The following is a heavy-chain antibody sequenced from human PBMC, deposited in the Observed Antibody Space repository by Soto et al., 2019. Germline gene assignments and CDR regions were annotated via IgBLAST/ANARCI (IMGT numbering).Heavy chain of an antibody. CDR3: ARDKGSPNYYYYGMDV. D-gene: IGHD1-26*01. V-gene: IGHV4-59*01. CDR2: IYYSGST. CDR1: GGSISSYY. Sequence: SETLSLTCTVSGGSISSYYWSWIRQPPGKGLEWIGYIYYSGSTNYNPSLKSRVTISVDTSKNQFSLKLSSVTAADTAVYYCARDKGSPNYYYYGMDVWGQGTTVTVSS. J-gene: IGHJ6*02.